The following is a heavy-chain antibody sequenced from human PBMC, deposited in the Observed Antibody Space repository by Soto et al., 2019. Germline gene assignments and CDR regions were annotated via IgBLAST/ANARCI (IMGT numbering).Heavy chain of an antibody. CDR2: IYYSGST. CDR1: GGSISSYY. Sequence: SETLSLTCTVSGGSISSYYWSWIRQPPGKGLEWIGYIYYSGSTNYNPSLKSRVTISVDTSKNQFSLKLSSVTAADTAVYYCARVIDSSGWENFDYGGKGNLVTV. CDR3: ARVIDSSGWENFDY. J-gene: IGHJ4*02. D-gene: IGHD6-19*01. V-gene: IGHV4-59*01.